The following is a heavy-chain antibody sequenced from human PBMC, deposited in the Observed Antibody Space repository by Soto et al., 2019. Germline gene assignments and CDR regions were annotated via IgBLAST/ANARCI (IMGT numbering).Heavy chain of an antibody. CDR2: IYYSGST. V-gene: IGHV4-39*01. CDR3: GSRSSGYDLVDY. CDR1: GGSISSSSYY. Sequence: QLQLQESGPGLVKPSETLSLTCTVSGGSISSSSYYWGWIRQPPGKGLEWIGSIYYSGSTYYNPSLKSRVTISVDTSKNQFSLKLSSVTAADTAVYYCGSRSSGYDLVDYWGQGTLVTVSS. J-gene: IGHJ4*02. D-gene: IGHD5-12*01.